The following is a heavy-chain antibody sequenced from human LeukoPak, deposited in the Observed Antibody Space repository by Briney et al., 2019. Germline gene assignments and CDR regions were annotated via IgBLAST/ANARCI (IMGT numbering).Heavy chain of an antibody. Sequence: GGSLRLSCAASGFTFNNYGMYWVRQAPGKGLEWVAVIWFDGSNKYYADSVKGRFTISRDNSKNTLYLQMNSLRVEDTAVYYCARRLAGSIDYWGQGTLVTVSS. V-gene: IGHV3-33*01. CDR3: ARRLAGSIDY. CDR2: IWFDGSNK. CDR1: GFTFNNYG. D-gene: IGHD6-19*01. J-gene: IGHJ4*02.